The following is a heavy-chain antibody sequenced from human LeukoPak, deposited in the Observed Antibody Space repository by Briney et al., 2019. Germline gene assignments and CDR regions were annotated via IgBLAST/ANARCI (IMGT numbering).Heavy chain of an antibody. D-gene: IGHD3-22*01. V-gene: IGHV3-48*03. Sequence: TRGSLRLSCAASGFDFGAYEMNWVRQAPGKGLEWVAYFAGSDTTTYYADSVKGRFIISRDNARNSLYLQMNSLRAEDTALYYCTTLGYHLDSWGQGTLVTVSS. CDR3: TTLGYHLDS. CDR1: GFDFGAYE. CDR2: FAGSDTTT. J-gene: IGHJ4*02.